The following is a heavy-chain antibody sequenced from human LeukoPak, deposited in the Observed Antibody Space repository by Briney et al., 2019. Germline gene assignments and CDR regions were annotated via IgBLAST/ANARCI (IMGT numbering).Heavy chain of an antibody. CDR3: AKKRGTYNYDLFDY. J-gene: IGHJ4*02. CDR2: ISSTTSYI. CDR1: GFTFSSYS. V-gene: IGHV3-21*04. D-gene: IGHD3-22*01. Sequence: PGGSLRLSCAASGFTFSSYSMNWVRQAPGRGLAWVSSISSTTSYINYADSVRGRFTISRDNAKNSLYLQINSLRAEDTAVYYCAKKRGTYNYDLFDYWGQGTLVTVSS.